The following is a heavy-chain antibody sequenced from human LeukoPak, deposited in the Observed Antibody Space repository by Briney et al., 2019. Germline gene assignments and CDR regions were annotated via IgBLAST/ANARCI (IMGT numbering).Heavy chain of an antibody. D-gene: IGHD6-19*01. CDR3: ASLPGYSSGELDY. Sequence: PGGSLRLSCAASGSTFSSYSMNWVRQAPGKGLEWVSYISSSSSTIYYADSVKGRFTISRDNAKNSLYLQMNSLRDEDTAVYYCASLPGYSSGELDYWGQGTLVTVSS. CDR2: ISSSSSTI. J-gene: IGHJ4*02. CDR1: GSTFSSYS. V-gene: IGHV3-48*02.